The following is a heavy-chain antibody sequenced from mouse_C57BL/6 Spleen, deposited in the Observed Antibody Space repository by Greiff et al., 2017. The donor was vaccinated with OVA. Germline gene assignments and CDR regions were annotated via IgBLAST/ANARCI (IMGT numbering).Heavy chain of an antibody. J-gene: IGHJ4*01. Sequence: VQLQQSGAELVKPGASVKLSCKASGYTFTSYWMHWVKQRPGRGLEWIGRIAPNSGGTKYNEKFKSKATLTVDKPSSTAYLQLSSLTSEDSAVYYCARRTGTGAMDYWGQGTSVTVSS. V-gene: IGHV1-72*01. CDR3: ARRTGTGAMDY. CDR2: IAPNSGGT. D-gene: IGHD4-1*01. CDR1: GYTFTSYW.